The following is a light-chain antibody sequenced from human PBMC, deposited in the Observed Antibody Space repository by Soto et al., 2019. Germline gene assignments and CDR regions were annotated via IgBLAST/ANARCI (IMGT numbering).Light chain of an antibody. V-gene: IGLV4-69*01. CDR2: LNSDGSH. CDR1: SGNSRYA. CDR3: QTWGTGIQV. J-gene: IGLJ1*01. Sequence: QLVLTQSPSASTSLGASVKLTCTLSSGNSRYAIAWHQQQPEKGPRYLMKLNSDGSHSKGDGIPDRFSGSSSGAERYLTISSLQSEDEADYYCQTWGTGIQVFGTGTKVTVL.